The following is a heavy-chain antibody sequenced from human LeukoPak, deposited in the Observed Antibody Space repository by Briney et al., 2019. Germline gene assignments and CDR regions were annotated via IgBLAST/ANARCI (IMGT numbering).Heavy chain of an antibody. J-gene: IGHJ3*02. CDR1: GGSFSGYY. V-gene: IGHV4-34*01. Sequence: SETLSLTCAVYGGSFSGYYWSWIRQPPGKGLEWIGEINHSGSTNYNPSLKSRVTISVDTSKNQFSLKLSSVTAADTAVYYCARGSTRGYCSSTSCYARAGSPGRLAFDIWGQGTMVTVSS. CDR3: ARGSTRGYCSSTSCYARAGSPGRLAFDI. CDR2: INHSGST. D-gene: IGHD2-2*01.